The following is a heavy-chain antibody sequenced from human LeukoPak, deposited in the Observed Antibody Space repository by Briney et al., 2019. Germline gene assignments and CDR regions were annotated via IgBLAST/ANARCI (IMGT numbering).Heavy chain of an antibody. Sequence: GESLKISCKGSGYSVTSYWIGWVRQMPGKGLEWMGIIYPGDSDTRYSPSFQGQVTISADKSISTAYLQWSSLKASDTAMYYCARHSVITSRIAARILDYWGQGTLVTVSS. CDR1: GYSVTSYW. CDR3: ARHSVITSRIAARILDY. CDR2: IYPGDSDT. J-gene: IGHJ4*02. D-gene: IGHD6-6*01. V-gene: IGHV5-51*01.